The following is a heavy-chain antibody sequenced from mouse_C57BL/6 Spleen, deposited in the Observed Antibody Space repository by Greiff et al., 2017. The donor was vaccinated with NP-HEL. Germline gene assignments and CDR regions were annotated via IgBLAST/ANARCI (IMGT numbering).Heavy chain of an antibody. J-gene: IGHJ1*03. CDR3: AGINYYGSSVYFDV. D-gene: IGHD1-1*01. V-gene: IGHV5-17*01. CDR1: GFTFSDYG. Sequence: EVKLQESGGGLVKPGGSLKLSCAASGFTFSDYGMHWVRQAPEKGLEWVAYISSGSSTIYYADTVKGRFTISRDNAKNTLFLQMTSLRSEDTAMYYCAGINYYGSSVYFDVWGTGTTVTVSS. CDR2: ISSGSSTI.